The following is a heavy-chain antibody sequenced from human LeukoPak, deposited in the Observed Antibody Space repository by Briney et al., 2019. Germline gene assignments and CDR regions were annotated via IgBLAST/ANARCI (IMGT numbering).Heavy chain of an antibody. D-gene: IGHD4-17*01. J-gene: IGHJ4*02. Sequence: ASVKVSCKASGHTFIGYYLHWVRQAPGQGLEWMGWINPNSAGTNYAQKFQGRVTMTWDTSITTAYMELSRLRSDDTAVYYCARKHDFGDYLFDYWGQGTLVTVSS. CDR2: INPNSAGT. V-gene: IGHV1-2*02. CDR1: GHTFIGYY. CDR3: ARKHDFGDYLFDY.